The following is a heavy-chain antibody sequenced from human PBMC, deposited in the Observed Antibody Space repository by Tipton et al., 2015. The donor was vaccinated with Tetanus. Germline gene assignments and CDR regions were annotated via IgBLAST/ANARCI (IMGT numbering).Heavy chain of an antibody. J-gene: IGHJ4*02. CDR1: GGSVRNGDYS. CDR3: ARPGVGGYTGYYFDF. V-gene: IGHV4-61*08. Sequence: TLSLTCSVSGGSVRNGDYSWNWIRQPPGKGLEWLAYVSYSGRSNSNYSLKSRLSISRDTSKNQFSLKLDSVTAADAAVYYCARPGVGGYTGYYFDFWGQGTVVTVSS. CDR2: VSYSGRS. D-gene: IGHD5-12*01.